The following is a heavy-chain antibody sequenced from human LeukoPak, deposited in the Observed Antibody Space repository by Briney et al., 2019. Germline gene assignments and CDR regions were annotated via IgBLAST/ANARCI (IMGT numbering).Heavy chain of an antibody. V-gene: IGHV1-18*01. J-gene: IGHJ5*02. CDR2: INAYSGNT. CDR3: ARVVVVAGGNWFDP. Sequence: GASVKVSCKASVYAYTSYGISWVRQAPGQGLEWMGWINAYSGNTNYAQKLQGRVTMTTDTSTSTTYMELRSLRSDDTAVYYCARVVVVAGGNWFDPWGQGTLVTVSS. D-gene: IGHD2-2*01. CDR1: VYAYTSYG.